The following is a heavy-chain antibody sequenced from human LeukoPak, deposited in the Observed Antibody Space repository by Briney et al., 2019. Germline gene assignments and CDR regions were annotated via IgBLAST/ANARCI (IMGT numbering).Heavy chain of an antibody. Sequence: SETLSLTCTVSGGSINSYYWIWIRQPPGKGLEWIGYIYYSGSTNYNPSLKSRVTISVDTSKNQFSLKLSSVTAADTAVYYCARGTYYYDSSGYYHYDYWGQGTLVTVSS. CDR2: IYYSGST. CDR1: GGSINSYY. J-gene: IGHJ4*02. CDR3: ARGTYYYDSSGYYHYDY. D-gene: IGHD3-22*01. V-gene: IGHV4-59*01.